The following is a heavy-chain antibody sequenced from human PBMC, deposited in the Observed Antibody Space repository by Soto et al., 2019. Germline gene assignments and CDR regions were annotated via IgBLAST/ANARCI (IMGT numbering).Heavy chain of an antibody. CDR1: GGTFSSYA. D-gene: IGHD3-10*01. CDR3: AVNYYVSGSNYYYGLDV. CDR2: IIPIFGTA. Sequence: QVQLVQAGAEVKKPGSSVKVSCKASGGTFSSYAISWLRQAPGQGLEWMGGIIPIFGTANYAQKFQGRVTITADESTSTSYMELSSLRSEDTAVYYCAVNYYVSGSNYYYGLDVWGQGTTVTVSS. V-gene: IGHV1-69*01. J-gene: IGHJ6*02.